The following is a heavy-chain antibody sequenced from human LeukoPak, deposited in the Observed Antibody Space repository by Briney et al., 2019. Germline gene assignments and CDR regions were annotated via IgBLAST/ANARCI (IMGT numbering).Heavy chain of an antibody. V-gene: IGHV1-18*01. D-gene: IGHD6-13*01. J-gene: IGHJ4*02. Sequence: GASVKVSCKASGYTFTSYGISWVRQAPGQGLEGMGWISAYNGNTNYAQKLTGRVTMTTDTSTSTAYMELRSLRSDDTAVYYCARDRGSSSRFGNDYWGQGTLVTVSS. CDR3: ARDRGSSSRFGNDY. CDR1: GYTFTSYG. CDR2: ISAYNGNT.